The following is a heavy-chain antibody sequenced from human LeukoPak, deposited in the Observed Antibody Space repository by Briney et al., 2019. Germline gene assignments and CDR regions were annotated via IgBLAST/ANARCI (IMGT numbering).Heavy chain of an antibody. CDR2: ISSGSSYI. Sequence: GGSLRLSCAASGFTFSSYSMNWVRQAPGKGLEWVSSISSGSSYIYYADSVKGRFTISRDNSKNTLYLQMNSLRAEDTAVYYCATVMGVIAPGVLDYWGQGTLVTVSS. CDR1: GFTFSSYS. V-gene: IGHV3-21*01. D-gene: IGHD2-21*01. CDR3: ATVMGVIAPGVLDY. J-gene: IGHJ4*02.